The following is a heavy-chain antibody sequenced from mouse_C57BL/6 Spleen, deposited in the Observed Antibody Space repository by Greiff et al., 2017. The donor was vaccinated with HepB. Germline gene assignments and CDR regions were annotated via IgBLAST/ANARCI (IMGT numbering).Heavy chain of an antibody. CDR2: IHPNSGST. D-gene: IGHD1-1*01. CDR1: GYTFTSYW. J-gene: IGHJ4*01. V-gene: IGHV1-64*01. Sequence: QVQLQQPGAELVKPGASVKLSCKASGYTFTSYWMHWVKQRPGQGLEWIGMIHPNSGSTNYNEKFKSKATLTVDKSSSTAYMQLISLTSEDSAVYYCAREEYYERAMDYWGQGTSVTVSS. CDR3: AREEYYERAMDY.